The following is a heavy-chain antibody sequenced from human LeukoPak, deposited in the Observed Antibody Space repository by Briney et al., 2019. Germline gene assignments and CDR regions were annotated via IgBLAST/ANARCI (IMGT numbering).Heavy chain of an antibody. J-gene: IGHJ4*02. V-gene: IGHV3-21*01. D-gene: IGHD2-2*01. CDR1: GFTFSTYS. CDR3: ASHVGSTRNFDY. CDR2: ISSTSKYV. Sequence: PGGSLRLSCAASGFTFSTYSMNWVRQAPGKGLEWVSSISSTSKYVYYADSVKGRFTVSRDNAKNSQFLQMNSLRAKDTAVYYCASHVGSTRNFDYWGQGTLVTVSS.